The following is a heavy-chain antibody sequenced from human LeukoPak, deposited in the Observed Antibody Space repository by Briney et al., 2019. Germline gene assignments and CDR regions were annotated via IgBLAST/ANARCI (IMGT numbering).Heavy chain of an antibody. J-gene: IGHJ4*02. CDR1: GYTFTSYD. V-gene: IGHV1-8*01. CDR3: ARESTLLWFGELLMGFDY. CDR2: MNPNSGNT. Sequence: ASVKVSCKASGYTFTSYDINWVRQATGQGLEWMGWMNPNSGNTGYAQKFQGRVTMTRNTSISTAYMELSSLRSEDTAVYYCARESTLLWFGELLMGFDYWGQGTLVTVSS. D-gene: IGHD3-10*01.